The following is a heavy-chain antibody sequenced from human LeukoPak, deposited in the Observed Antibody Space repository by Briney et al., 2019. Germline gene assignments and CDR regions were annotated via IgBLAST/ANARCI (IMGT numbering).Heavy chain of an antibody. V-gene: IGHV3-21*01. D-gene: IGHD6-6*01. CDR2: ISSSSSYI. Sequence: GGSLRLSCAASGFTFSSYSMNWVRQAPGKGPEWVSSISSSSSYIYYADSVKGRFTISRDNAKNSLYLQMNSLRAEDTAVYYCASSLGDSSYYFDYWGQGTLVTVSS. J-gene: IGHJ4*02. CDR1: GFTFSSYS. CDR3: ASSLGDSSYYFDY.